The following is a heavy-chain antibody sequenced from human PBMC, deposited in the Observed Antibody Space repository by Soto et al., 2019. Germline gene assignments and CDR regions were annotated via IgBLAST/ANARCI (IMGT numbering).Heavy chain of an antibody. Sequence: GGSLRLSCAASGFTFSSYTMHWVRQTPGRGLEWVADISYDGGDKYYADSVKGRFTISRDNSKNTLYLQMNSLRAEDTSVYYCARDRAYDFWSGFHPYDAFDIWGQGTMVTVSS. D-gene: IGHD3-3*01. J-gene: IGHJ3*02. V-gene: IGHV3-30-3*01. CDR1: GFTFSSYT. CDR2: ISYDGGDK. CDR3: ARDRAYDFWSGFHPYDAFDI.